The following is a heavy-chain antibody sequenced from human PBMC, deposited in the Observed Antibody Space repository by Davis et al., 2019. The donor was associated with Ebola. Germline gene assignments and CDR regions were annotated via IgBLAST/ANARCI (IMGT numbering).Heavy chain of an antibody. V-gene: IGHV3-33*01. J-gene: IGHJ6*02. CDR2: IWYDGSNK. CDR3: AREAGASSSEYGMDV. D-gene: IGHD6-6*01. Sequence: GESLKISCAASGFTFSSYGMHWVRQAPGKGPEWVAVIWYDGSNKYYADSVKGRFTISRDNSKNTLYLQMNSLRAEDTAVYYCAREAGASSSEYGMDVWGQGTTVTVSS. CDR1: GFTFSSYG.